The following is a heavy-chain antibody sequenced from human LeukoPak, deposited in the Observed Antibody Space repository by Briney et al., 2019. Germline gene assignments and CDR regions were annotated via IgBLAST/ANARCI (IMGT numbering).Heavy chain of an antibody. CDR3: AKVGVVVPAAIGWFDP. CDR1: GFTFSRYV. CDR2: ISGSGGST. J-gene: IGHJ5*02. D-gene: IGHD2-2*01. V-gene: IGHV3-23*01. Sequence: GGSLRLSCAASGFTFSRYVMCCVRQAPGKGLEWVSTISGSGGSTYYADSVKGRFTISRDNSKHTLYLQMNSLRAEDTAVYYCAKVGVVVPAAIGWFDPWGQGTLVTVSS.